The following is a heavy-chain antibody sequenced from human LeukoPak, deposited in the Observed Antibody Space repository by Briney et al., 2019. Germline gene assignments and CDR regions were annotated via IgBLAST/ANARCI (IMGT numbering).Heavy chain of an antibody. J-gene: IGHJ4*02. CDR2: IYYSGST. D-gene: IGHD3-22*01. CDR1: GGSISSGGYY. V-gene: IGHV4-31*03. Sequence: PSETLSLTCTVSGGSISSGGYYWSWIRQHPGKGLEWIGYIYYSGSTYYNPSLKSRVTISVDTSKNQFSLKLSSVTAADTAVYYCARGNPPFLYDSSGYYYGLYFDYWGQGTLVTVSS. CDR3: ARGNPPFLYDSSGYYYGLYFDY.